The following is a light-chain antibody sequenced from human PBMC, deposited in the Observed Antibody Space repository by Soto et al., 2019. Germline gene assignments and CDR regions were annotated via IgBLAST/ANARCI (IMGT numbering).Light chain of an antibody. CDR3: SSFSSSSTPYV. CDR2: EVN. CDR1: STDVGGYKY. V-gene: IGLV2-14*01. Sequence: QSALTQPASVSGSPGQSITISCTGTSTDVGGYKYVSWYQQHPGTAPKLMIFEVNGRPSGVSDRFSGSKSGDTAPLTISGLQPEDEADYYCSSFSSSSTPYVFGTGTKVTVL. J-gene: IGLJ1*01.